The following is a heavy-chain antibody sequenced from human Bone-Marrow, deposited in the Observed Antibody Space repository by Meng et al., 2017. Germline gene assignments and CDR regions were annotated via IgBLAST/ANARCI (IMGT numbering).Heavy chain of an antibody. CDR1: GFTFSSYS. J-gene: IGHJ5*02. Sequence: GESLKISCAASGFTFSSYSMNWVRQAPGKGLEWVSSISSSSSYIYYADSVKGRFTISRDNAKNSLYLQMNSLRAEDTAVYYWARRAYGSGGGFDPWGQGTLVTVSS. V-gene: IGHV3-21*01. D-gene: IGHD3-10*01. CDR2: ISSSSSYI. CDR3: ARRAYGSGGGFDP.